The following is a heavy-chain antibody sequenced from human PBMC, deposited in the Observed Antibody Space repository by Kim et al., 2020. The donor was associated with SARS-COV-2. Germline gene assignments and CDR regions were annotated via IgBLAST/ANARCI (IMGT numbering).Heavy chain of an antibody. CDR3: AKAGQAYGDYHYFDF. J-gene: IGHJ4*02. CDR1: GFTLSSYG. Sequence: GGSLRLSCAASGFTLSSYGMHWVRQAPGKGLEWVAVLLYDGNSKYYVDSMKGRFTISRDNSKNTLYLQMSSLRTGDTAVYYCAKAGQAYGDYHYFDFWGQGTLVTVSA. V-gene: IGHV3-30*18. CDR2: LLYDGNSK. D-gene: IGHD4-17*01.